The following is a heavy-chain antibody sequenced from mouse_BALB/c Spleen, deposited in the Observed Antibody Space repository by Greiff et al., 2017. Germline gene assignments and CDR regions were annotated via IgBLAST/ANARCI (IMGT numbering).Heavy chain of an antibody. J-gene: IGHJ3*01. Sequence: VKLMESGPGLVAPSQSLSITCTVSGFSLNSYGVHWVRQPPGKGLEWLGVIWAGGSTNYNSALMSRLSIRKDNSKSQVFLKMNSLQTDDTAMYYCARVYYGSPWFAYWGQGTLGTVSA. CDR3: ARVYYGSPWFAY. CDR2: IWAGGST. D-gene: IGHD1-1*01. V-gene: IGHV2-9*02. CDR1: GFSLNSYG.